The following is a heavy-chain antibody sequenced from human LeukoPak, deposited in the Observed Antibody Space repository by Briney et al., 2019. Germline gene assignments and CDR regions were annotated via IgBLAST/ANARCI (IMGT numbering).Heavy chain of an antibody. D-gene: IGHD4-17*01. CDR2: ISGSGGST. CDR3: AKDSDTFYGDMIFDY. V-gene: IGHV3-23*01. CDR1: GFTFSTYA. Sequence: GGSLRLSCAASGFTFSTYAMNWVRQAPGKGLEWVSAISGSGGSTYYADSVKGRFTISRDNSKNTLYLLMNSLRAEDTAVYYCAKDSDTFYGDMIFDYWGQGTLVTVSS. J-gene: IGHJ4*02.